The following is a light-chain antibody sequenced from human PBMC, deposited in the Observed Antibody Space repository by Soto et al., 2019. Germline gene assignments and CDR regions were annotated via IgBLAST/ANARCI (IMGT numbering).Light chain of an antibody. J-gene: IGLJ1*01. CDR3: CSYAGSYTYV. CDR1: SSDVGGYNY. CDR2: DVT. V-gene: IGLV2-11*01. Sequence: QSVLTQPRSVSGSPGQSVTISCTGTSSDVGGYNYVSWYQHHPGKAPKLMIYDVTKRPSGVRDRFSDSKSGNTASLTISGLQADDEADYYCCSYAGSYTYVLGTGNKVSV.